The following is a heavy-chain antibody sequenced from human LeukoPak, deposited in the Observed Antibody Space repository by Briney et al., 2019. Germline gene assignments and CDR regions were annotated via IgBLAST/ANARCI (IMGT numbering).Heavy chain of an antibody. CDR3: ARTARAAGTGNWFDP. D-gene: IGHD6-13*01. V-gene: IGHV4-39*07. CDR2: VYFDGGT. Sequence: SETLSLTCSVSGGSVTSGTYHWGWIRQPPGKGLEWIGSVYFDGGTHYNPSLKSRVTISVDTSKNQFSLKLSSVTAADTAVYYYARTARAAGTGNWFDPWGQGTLVTVSS. CDR1: GGSVTSGTYH. J-gene: IGHJ5*02.